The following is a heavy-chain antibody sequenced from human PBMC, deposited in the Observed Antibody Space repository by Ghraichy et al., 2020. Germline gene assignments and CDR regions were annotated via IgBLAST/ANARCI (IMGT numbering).Heavy chain of an antibody. V-gene: IGHV3-74*01. CDR1: GFTFSSYW. CDR3: TRSHYYDGSGSFSFYYGFDV. Sequence: ESLNISCAASGFTFSSYWMHWVRQASGKGLVWVARISSDGSSTIFADSVKGRFTISRDNAKNTLDLQMDSLRAEDTAMYYCTRSHYYDGSGSFSFYYGFDVWGQGTTLTVS. J-gene: IGHJ6*02. D-gene: IGHD3-22*01. CDR2: ISSDGSST.